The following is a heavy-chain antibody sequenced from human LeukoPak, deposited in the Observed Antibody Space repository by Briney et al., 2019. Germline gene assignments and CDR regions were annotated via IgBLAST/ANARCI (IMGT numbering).Heavy chain of an antibody. CDR3: ARDFGKSGYGDY. CDR2: INSGGSST. V-gene: IGHV3-48*03. D-gene: IGHD5-12*01. CDR1: GLTFSSYA. Sequence: GGSLRLSCAASGLTFSSYAMSWVRQAPGKGLEWVSYINSGGSSTYYADSVKGRFTISRDNAKNSLYLQMNSLRAEDTAVYYCARDFGKSGYGDYWGQGTLVTVSS. J-gene: IGHJ4*02.